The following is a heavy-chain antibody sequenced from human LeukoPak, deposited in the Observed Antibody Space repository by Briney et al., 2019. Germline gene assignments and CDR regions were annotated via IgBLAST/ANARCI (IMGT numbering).Heavy chain of an antibody. CDR3: ARIGWELPHTDYYFDY. CDR2: INPNSGGT. J-gene: IGHJ4*02. V-gene: IGHV1-2*02. D-gene: IGHD1-26*01. CDR1: GYTFTGYY. Sequence: ASVKVSCKASGYTFTGYYMHWVRQAPGQGLEWMGWINPNSGGTNYAQKFQGRVTMTRDTSASTAYMELNSLRSEDTAVYYCARIGWELPHTDYYFDYWGQGTLVTVSS.